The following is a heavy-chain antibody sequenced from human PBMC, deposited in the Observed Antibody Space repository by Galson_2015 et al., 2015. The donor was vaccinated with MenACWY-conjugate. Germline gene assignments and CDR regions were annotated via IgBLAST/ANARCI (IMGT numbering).Heavy chain of an antibody. D-gene: IGHD6-19*01. Sequence: SLRLSCAASGFTFSSYWMSWVRQAPGKGLEWVATIKQDGSEKYYVDSVKGRFTISRDNAKNSLYLQMNSLRAEDTAVYYCASEYKGTEQWLFDFDYWGQGTLVTVSS. CDR3: ASEYKGTEQWLFDFDY. V-gene: IGHV3-7*03. CDR2: IKQDGSEK. J-gene: IGHJ4*02. CDR1: GFTFSSYW.